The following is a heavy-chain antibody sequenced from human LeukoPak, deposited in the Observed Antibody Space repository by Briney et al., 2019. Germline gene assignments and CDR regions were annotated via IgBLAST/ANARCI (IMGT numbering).Heavy chain of an antibody. V-gene: IGHV3-74*01. D-gene: IGHD5-18*01. J-gene: IGHJ4*02. Sequence: PGGSLRLSCAASGVLFSNYWMHWVRQAPGKGPVWASRINRDGSSTSYADSVKGRFTISRDNAKNTLYLQMNSLRAEDTAVYYCARGGGYSYGSFDYWGQGTLVTVSS. CDR3: ARGGGYSYGSFDY. CDR1: GVLFSNYW. CDR2: INRDGSST.